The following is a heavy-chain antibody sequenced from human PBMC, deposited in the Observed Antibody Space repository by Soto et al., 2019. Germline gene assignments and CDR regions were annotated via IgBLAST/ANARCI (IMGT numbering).Heavy chain of an antibody. CDR1: GFTLSNAW. CDR2: IKSKTDGGTT. V-gene: IGHV3-15*01. Sequence: GSLRLSCAASGFTLSNAWMSWVRQAPGKGLEWVGRIKSKTDGGTTDYAAPVKGRFTISRDDSKNTLYLQMNSLKTEDTAVYYCTTRDYGDVFDYWGQGTLVTVSS. CDR3: TTRDYGDVFDY. J-gene: IGHJ4*02. D-gene: IGHD4-17*01.